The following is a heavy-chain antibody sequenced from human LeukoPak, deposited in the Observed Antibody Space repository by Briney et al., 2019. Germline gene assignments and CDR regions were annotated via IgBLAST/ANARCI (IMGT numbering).Heavy chain of an antibody. Sequence: ASVKVSCKASGYTFTDYYMHWVRQAPGQGLEWMGWINPNSGGTNYAQRFQGRVTMTRDTSISTAYMELSRLRSDDTAAYYCARAQMGYYYYMDVWGKGTTVTVSS. J-gene: IGHJ6*03. CDR3: ARAQMGYYYYMDV. V-gene: IGHV1-2*02. D-gene: IGHD5-24*01. CDR2: INPNSGGT. CDR1: GYTFTDYY.